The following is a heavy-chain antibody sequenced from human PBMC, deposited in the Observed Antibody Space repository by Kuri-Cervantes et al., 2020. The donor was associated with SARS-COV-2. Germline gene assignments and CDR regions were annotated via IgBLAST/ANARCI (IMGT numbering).Heavy chain of an antibody. Sequence: ASVKVSCKASGYTFTSYGISWVRQAPGQGLEWMGWISAYNGNTNYAQKLQGRVTMTTDTSTSTAYMELRSLRSDDTAVYYCARDPSLGVGYCSSTSCYYDYLDYWGQGTLVTVSS. D-gene: IGHD2-2*01. CDR2: ISAYNGNT. J-gene: IGHJ4*02. CDR3: ARDPSLGVGYCSSTSCYYDYLDY. V-gene: IGHV1-18*01. CDR1: GYTFTSYG.